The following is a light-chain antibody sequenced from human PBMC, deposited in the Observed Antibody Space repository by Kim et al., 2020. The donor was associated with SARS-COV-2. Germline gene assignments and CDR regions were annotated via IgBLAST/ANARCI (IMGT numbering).Light chain of an antibody. CDR2: QDN. CDR1: KLVEKY. J-gene: IGLJ2*01. V-gene: IGLV3-1*01. CDR3: QTWDSTTVI. Sequence: SYELTQPPSVSVSPGQTARITCSGDKLVEKYTSWYQHKSGQSPVVVIYQDNKRPSGMTERFSGSSSGNTATLTISGTQPMDEADYYCQTWDSTTVIFGGGTQLTVL.